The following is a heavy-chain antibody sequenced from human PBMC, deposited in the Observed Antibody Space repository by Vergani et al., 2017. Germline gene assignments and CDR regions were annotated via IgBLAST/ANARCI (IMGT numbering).Heavy chain of an antibody. V-gene: IGHV3-30*18. J-gene: IGHJ3*02. CDR1: GFTFSSYG. D-gene: IGHD3-3*02. CDR3: AKGRSIGNLDAFDI. Sequence: QVQLVESGGGVVQPGRSLRLSCAASGFTFSSYGMHWVRQAPGKGLEWVAVISYDGSNKYYADSVKGRFTISRDNSKNTLYLQMNSLRAEDTAVYYCAKGRSIGNLDAFDIWGQGTMVTVSS. CDR2: ISYDGSNK.